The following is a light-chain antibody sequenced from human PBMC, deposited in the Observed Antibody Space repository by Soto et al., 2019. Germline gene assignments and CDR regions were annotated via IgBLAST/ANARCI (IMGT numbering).Light chain of an antibody. CDR3: QQYDKWPRT. CDR2: DAS. V-gene: IGKV3-15*01. Sequence: EIVMTQSPATLSVSPGEGATLSCRASQSVSSKLAWYQQRPGQVPRLLIYDASTRATGIPARFSGSGSGTEFTLTISSLQSEDFEVYYCQQYDKWPRTFGGGAKVEIK. J-gene: IGKJ4*01. CDR1: QSVSSK.